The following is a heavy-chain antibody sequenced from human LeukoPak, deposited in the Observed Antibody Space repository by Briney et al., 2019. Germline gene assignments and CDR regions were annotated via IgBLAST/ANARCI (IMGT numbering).Heavy chain of an antibody. V-gene: IGHV3-30*03. Sequence: GGSLRLSCAASGFTFSSYGMHWVRQAPGKGQEWVAIISYDGANKYYADSVKGRFTISRDNSKNALYLQMNSLRSEDTAVYYCARPPPSCSSTSCYQHYWGQGTLVTVSS. CDR3: ARPPPSCSSTSCYQHY. CDR1: GFTFSSYG. CDR2: ISYDGANK. J-gene: IGHJ4*02. D-gene: IGHD2-2*01.